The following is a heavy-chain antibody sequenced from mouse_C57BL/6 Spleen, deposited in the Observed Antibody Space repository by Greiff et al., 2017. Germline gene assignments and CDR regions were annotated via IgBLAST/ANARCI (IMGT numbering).Heavy chain of an antibody. V-gene: IGHV2-2*01. Sequence: QVQLQQLGLGLVQLSQSLSFTCTVLGSPLLSYGVHWVRQSPGKGLEWLGVIWRGGSTDYKAAFISRLSISKDNSKSQVFFKMSSVQADDTAIYYCARKGLDRGYFDYWGQGTTLTVSS. CDR2: IWRGGST. CDR3: ARKGLDRGYFDY. CDR1: GSPLLSYG. D-gene: IGHD2-13*01. J-gene: IGHJ2*01.